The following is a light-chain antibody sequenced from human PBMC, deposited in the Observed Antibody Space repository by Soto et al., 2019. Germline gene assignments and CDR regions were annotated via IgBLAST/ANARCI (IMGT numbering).Light chain of an antibody. Sequence: EIVMTQSPATLSVSPGERATLSCRASQSVSNNLAWYQQKPGQAPRLLIYGASTRATGIPARFSGSGSGTEFTLTISSLQSEDFAVYYCQQYNYWPPLTFGGGTKVVIK. V-gene: IGKV3D-15*01. J-gene: IGKJ4*01. CDR1: QSVSNN. CDR2: GAS. CDR3: QQYNYWPPLT.